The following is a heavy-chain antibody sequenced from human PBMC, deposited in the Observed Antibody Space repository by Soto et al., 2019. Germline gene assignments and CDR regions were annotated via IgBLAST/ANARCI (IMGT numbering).Heavy chain of an antibody. CDR3: QRAQGFDRLYYYDGVDV. CDR1: GYTFTSYG. J-gene: IGHJ6*02. CDR2: IRAYNGNT. V-gene: IGHV1-18*01. D-gene: IGHD3-10*01. Sequence: ASVKVACKASGYTFTSYGISWATPAPGQGLEWMGWIRAYNGNTNYAQKLQGRVTMTTDTSTSTAYMELRSLRSDYPAVYSCQRAQGFDRLYYYDGVDVCGERSTVTVSS.